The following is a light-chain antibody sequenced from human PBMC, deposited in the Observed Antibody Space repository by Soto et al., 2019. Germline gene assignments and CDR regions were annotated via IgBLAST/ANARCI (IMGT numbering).Light chain of an antibody. CDR3: REYRKSPVT. CDR1: QRVSNNY. V-gene: IGKV3-20*01. Sequence: FTHTPGTLSLSPGEGATLSCRATQRVSNNYLAWYQQTPGQAPRLLIYGASNLAAGIPDRFSVSASGNDSPLSITIPENQFSAVYHCREYRKSPVTFGGGTKVDIK. J-gene: IGKJ4*02. CDR2: GAS.